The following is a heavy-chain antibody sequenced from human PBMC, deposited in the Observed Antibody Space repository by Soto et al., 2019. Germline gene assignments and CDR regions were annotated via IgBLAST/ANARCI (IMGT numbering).Heavy chain of an antibody. D-gene: IGHD2-2*01. V-gene: IGHV4-39*01. CDR1: GDSISSRSYY. Sequence: TSETLSLTCTVTGDSISSRSYYWGWIRQPPGKGLEWIGSIYYSGSTYNNPSLRSRVSMSIDTSKDQFSLKLKSVTAADTALYFCARQRPSVVTPACFAVWGPGSLVTVSS. CDR2: IYYSGST. CDR3: ARQRPSVVTPACFAV. J-gene: IGHJ1*01.